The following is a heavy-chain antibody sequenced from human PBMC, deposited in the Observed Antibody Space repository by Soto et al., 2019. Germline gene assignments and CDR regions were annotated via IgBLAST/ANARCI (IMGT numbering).Heavy chain of an antibody. Sequence: EVQLLESGGGLVQPGGSLRLSCAASGFTFSNYAMSWVRQAPGKGLEWVSAISGSGSSTYYADSVRGRFTISRDNSKNTLYPQMNSLSAEDTAVYYCATHLTVTTRSDYWGQGTLVTVSS. CDR3: ATHLTVTTRSDY. J-gene: IGHJ4*02. V-gene: IGHV3-23*01. D-gene: IGHD4-17*01. CDR1: GFTFSNYA. CDR2: ISGSGSST.